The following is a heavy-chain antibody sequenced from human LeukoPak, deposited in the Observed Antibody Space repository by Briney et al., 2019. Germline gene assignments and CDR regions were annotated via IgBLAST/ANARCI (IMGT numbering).Heavy chain of an antibody. CDR3: ARGRGVSFDY. D-gene: IGHD6-13*01. CDR2: IYYSGNT. V-gene: IGHV4-59*12. J-gene: IGHJ4*02. Sequence: SETLSLTCTVSGGSISSFYWSWIRQPPGKGLEWIGYIYYSGNTNYNPSLKNRVTISVDRSKNQFSLKLSSVTAADTAVYYCARGRGVSFDYWGQGTLVTVSS. CDR1: GGSISSFY.